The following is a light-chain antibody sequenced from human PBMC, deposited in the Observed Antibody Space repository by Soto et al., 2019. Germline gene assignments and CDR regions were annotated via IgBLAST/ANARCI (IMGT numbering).Light chain of an antibody. CDR1: QSVSSW. CDR2: TAS. CDR3: QQYNSAWT. J-gene: IGKJ1*01. V-gene: IGKV1-5*03. Sequence: DIQMTQSPSTLSASVGDRVTITCRASQSVSSWLAWYQQKPGKAPNLLIYTASSLESGVPSRFSGSGSGTEFTLTISSLQPDDFATYYCQQYNSAWTFSQGTKVDIK.